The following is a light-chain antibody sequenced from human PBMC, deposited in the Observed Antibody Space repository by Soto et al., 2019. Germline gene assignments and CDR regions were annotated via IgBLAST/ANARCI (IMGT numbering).Light chain of an antibody. CDR1: NSDVGGYNL. CDR3: CSHAGSSTYVV. Sequence: QSVLTQPASVSGAPGQSIAISCTGTNSDVGGYNLVSWYQQHPGKAPKFLMYEDSKRPSGVSDRFSGSKSGNTASLTISGLKAEDEADYYCCSHAGSSTYVVFGGGTKPAVL. J-gene: IGLJ2*01. CDR2: EDS. V-gene: IGLV2-23*01.